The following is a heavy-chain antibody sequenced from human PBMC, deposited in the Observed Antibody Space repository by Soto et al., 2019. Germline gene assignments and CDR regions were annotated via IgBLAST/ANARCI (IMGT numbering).Heavy chain of an antibody. J-gene: IGHJ4*02. CDR2: ISGSGSIT. Sequence: QVQLVESGGGLVKPGGSLRLSCAASGFTFSDYYMSWFRQAPGKGLEWVSYISGSGSITHDADSVKGRFTISRDNAKNSLYLQMNSLSAVDTAIYYCARVGSTLAVGTPDYWGQGTLVTVSA. CDR1: GFTFSDYY. D-gene: IGHD6-13*01. CDR3: ARVGSTLAVGTPDY. V-gene: IGHV3-11*01.